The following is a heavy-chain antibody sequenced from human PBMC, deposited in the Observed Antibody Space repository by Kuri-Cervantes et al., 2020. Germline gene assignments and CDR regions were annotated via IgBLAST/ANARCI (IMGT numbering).Heavy chain of an antibody. J-gene: IGHJ3*01. CDR1: GFTFRRYG. CDR2: IWDDGSDK. Sequence: GESLKISCEGSGFTFRRYGMHWVRQAPGKGLESVALIWDDGSDKYYGDSVKGRFTISRDNSKYTLYLQMASVRADDTAMYYCARDFTVDAFGVWGQGTMVTVSS. CDR3: ARDFTVDAFGV. V-gene: IGHV3-33*01.